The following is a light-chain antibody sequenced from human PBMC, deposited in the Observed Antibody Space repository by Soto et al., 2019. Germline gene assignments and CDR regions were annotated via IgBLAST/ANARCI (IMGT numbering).Light chain of an antibody. J-gene: IGKJ1*01. CDR3: QQYGSSPRT. CDR1: QSVSSVY. CDR2: RAS. Sequence: IVLTQSPDTLSLSPGQRATLSCRASQSVSSVYLAWYQQKPGQAPRLLIYRASTRATGVPDRFSGSESETDFTLTISRLEPEDSAVYYCQQYGSSPRTFGQGTKVEIK. V-gene: IGKV3-20*01.